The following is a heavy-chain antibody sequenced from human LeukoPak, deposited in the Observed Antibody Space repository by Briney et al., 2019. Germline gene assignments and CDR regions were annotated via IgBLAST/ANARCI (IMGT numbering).Heavy chain of an antibody. D-gene: IGHD5-18*01. J-gene: IGHJ4*02. CDR2: IYYSGST. CDR1: GGSISSYF. V-gene: IGHV4-59*01. Sequence: SETLSLTCTVSGGSISSYFWSWIRQPPGKGLEWIGYIYYSGSTNYNPSLKSRVTISLDTSKNQFSLRLSSVTPADTAVYFCARDRSYGYFDYWGQGTLVSVSS. CDR3: ARDRSYGYFDY.